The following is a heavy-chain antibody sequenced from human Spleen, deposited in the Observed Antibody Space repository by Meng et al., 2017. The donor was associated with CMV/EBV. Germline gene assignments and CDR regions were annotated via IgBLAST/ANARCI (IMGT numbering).Heavy chain of an antibody. CDR3: ARQTSVWSIGY. Sequence: CAFSGGSISGGDYYWIRVRQSPGEGLEWLGNIHYSGSTYYDPSLKGRVTISIDRSKNHFSLRLTSVTAADTAVYYCARQTSVWSIGYWGQGTLVTVSS. D-gene: IGHD6-19*01. CDR1: GGSISGGDYY. J-gene: IGHJ4*02. V-gene: IGHV4-30-4*01. CDR2: IHYSGST.